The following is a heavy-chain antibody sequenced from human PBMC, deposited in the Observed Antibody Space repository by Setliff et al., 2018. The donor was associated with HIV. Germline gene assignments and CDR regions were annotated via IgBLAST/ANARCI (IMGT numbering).Heavy chain of an antibody. Sequence: SETLSLTCLVFGYSITNGNHWGWIRQSPGKGLEWIGSIYSTGRTYYNPSHESRLTLSVDAAKNRFSLRLTSVTAADTAVYYCARDRAMPFSNSPSFNYFDVWGQGALVTVSS. CDR3: ARDRAMPFSNSPSFNYFDV. V-gene: IGHV4-38-2*02. CDR2: IYSTGRT. D-gene: IGHD2-2*01. CDR1: GYSITNGNH. J-gene: IGHJ4*02.